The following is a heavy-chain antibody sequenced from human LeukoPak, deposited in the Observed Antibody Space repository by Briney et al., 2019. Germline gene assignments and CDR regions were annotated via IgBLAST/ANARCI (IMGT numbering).Heavy chain of an antibody. D-gene: IGHD3-3*01. J-gene: IGHJ5*02. Sequence: ASVKVSCTASGYTFTSYDINWVRQATGQGLEWMGWMNPNSGNTGYAQKFQGRVTMTRNTSISTAYMELSSLRSEDTAVYYCARAPYYYDFWSGYPHGFDPWGQGTLVTVSS. V-gene: IGHV1-8*01. CDR3: ARAPYYYDFWSGYPHGFDP. CDR2: MNPNSGNT. CDR1: GYTFTSYD.